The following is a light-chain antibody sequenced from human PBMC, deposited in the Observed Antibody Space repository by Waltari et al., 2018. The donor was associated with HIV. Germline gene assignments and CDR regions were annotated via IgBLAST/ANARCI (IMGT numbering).Light chain of an antibody. J-gene: IGLJ3*02. CDR3: AAWDDSLNGAV. Sequence: QSVLTQPPSASGTPGQRVTISCSGSSSNIGSNIVNWYQQLPGTAPKLLIYRNNQRPAGAPDRFSGSKSGTSASLAISGLQSEDDAEYYCAAWDDSLNGAVFGGGTKLTVL. CDR1: SSNIGSNI. V-gene: IGLV1-44*01. CDR2: RNN.